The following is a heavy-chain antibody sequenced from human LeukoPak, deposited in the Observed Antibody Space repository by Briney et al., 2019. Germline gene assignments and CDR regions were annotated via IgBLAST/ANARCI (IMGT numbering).Heavy chain of an antibody. CDR3: ARDRVNGVAVSGMSDY. V-gene: IGHV1-18*01. D-gene: IGHD6-19*01. CDR2: ISAYSANT. CDR1: GYTFTSYG. Sequence: GASVKVSCKASGYTFTSYGISWVRQAPGQGLEWMGWISAYSANTNYAQKLQGRVTMTADTSTSTAYMELRSLRSDDTAVYYCARDRVNGVAVSGMSDYWGQGTLVTVSS. J-gene: IGHJ4*02.